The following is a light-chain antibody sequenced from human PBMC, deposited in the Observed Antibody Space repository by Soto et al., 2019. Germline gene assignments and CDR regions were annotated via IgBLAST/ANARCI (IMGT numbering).Light chain of an antibody. Sequence: QSALTQPASVSGSPGQSITISCTGISSDVNGYNHVSWYQQHPDQAPKVMIYEVSIRPSGISNRFSGSKSGNTASLTISGLQAEDEADYYCSSYTTSSTVVFGGGTKVTVL. CDR1: SSDVNGYNH. CDR2: EVS. CDR3: SSYTTSSTVV. J-gene: IGLJ2*01. V-gene: IGLV2-14*01.